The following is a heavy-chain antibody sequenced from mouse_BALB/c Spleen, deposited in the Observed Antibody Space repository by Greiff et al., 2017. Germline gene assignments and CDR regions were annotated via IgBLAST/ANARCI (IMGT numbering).Heavy chain of an antibody. CDR2: ISSGGST. V-gene: IGHV5-6-5*01. J-gene: IGHJ2*01. CDR3: ARDYYRYDAFDY. D-gene: IGHD2-14*01. Sequence: EVQLVESGGGLVKPGGSLKLSCAASGFTFSSYAMSWVRQTPEKRLEWVASISSGGSTYYPDSVKGRFTISRDNARNILYLQMSSLRSEDTAMYYCARDYYRYDAFDYWGQGTTLTVSS. CDR1: GFTFSSYA.